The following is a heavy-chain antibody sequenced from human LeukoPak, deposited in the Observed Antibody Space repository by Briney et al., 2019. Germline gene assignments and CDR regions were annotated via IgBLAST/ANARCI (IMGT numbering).Heavy chain of an antibody. J-gene: IGHJ4*02. CDR1: GFTFGNYW. CDR2: TNIDGSTS. D-gene: IGHD4/OR15-4a*01. V-gene: IGHV3-74*01. Sequence: GGSLRLSCAASGFTFGNYWMHWVRQAPGKGLVWVSRTNIDGSTSTYADSVQGRFSISRDNAKNTLYLQMNSLRAEDTAVYYCARAPMVRANVVDYWGQGTLVTVSS. CDR3: ARAPMVRANVVDY.